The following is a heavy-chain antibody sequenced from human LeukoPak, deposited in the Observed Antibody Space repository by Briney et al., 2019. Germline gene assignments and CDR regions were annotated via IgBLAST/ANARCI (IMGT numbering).Heavy chain of an antibody. V-gene: IGHV4-34*01. CDR1: GGSFSGYY. J-gene: IGHJ2*01. D-gene: IGHD3-22*01. CDR3: ARGKSKRYYYDSSGYRNWYFDL. CDR2: INHSGST. Sequence: SETLSLTCAVYGGSFSGYYWSWIRQPPGKGLEWIGEINHSGSTNYNPSLKSRVTISVDTSKNQFSLKLSSVTAADTAVYYCARGKSKRYYYDSSGYRNWYFDLWGRGTLVTVSS.